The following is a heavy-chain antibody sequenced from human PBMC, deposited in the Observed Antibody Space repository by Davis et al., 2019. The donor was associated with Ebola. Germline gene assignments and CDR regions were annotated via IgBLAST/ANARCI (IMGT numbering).Heavy chain of an antibody. CDR1: GGSVSSGSYY. J-gene: IGHJ4*02. CDR2: IYYSGST. Sequence: PSETLSLTCTVSGGSVSSGSYYWSWIRQPPGKGLEWIGYIYYSGSTNYNPSLKSRVTISVDTSKNQFSLKLSSVTAADTAVYYCAGNDQLLMGWVYWGQGTLVTVSS. D-gene: IGHD5-24*01. V-gene: IGHV4-61*01. CDR3: AGNDQLLMGWVY.